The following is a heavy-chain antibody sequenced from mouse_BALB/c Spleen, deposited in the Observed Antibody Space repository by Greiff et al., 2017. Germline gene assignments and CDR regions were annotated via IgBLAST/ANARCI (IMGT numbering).Heavy chain of an antibody. Sequence: EVQGVESGGDLVKPGGSLKLSCAASGFTFSSYGMSWVRQTPDKRLEWVATISSGGSYTYYPDSVKGRFTISRDNAKNTLYLQMSSLKSEDTAMYYCARRAYYRYDDAMDYWGQGTSVTVSS. D-gene: IGHD2-14*01. V-gene: IGHV5-6*01. CDR1: GFTFSSYG. CDR2: ISSGGSYT. CDR3: ARRAYYRYDDAMDY. J-gene: IGHJ4*01.